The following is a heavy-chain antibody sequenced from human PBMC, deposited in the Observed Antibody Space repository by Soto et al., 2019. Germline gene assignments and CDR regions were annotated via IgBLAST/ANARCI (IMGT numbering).Heavy chain of an antibody. V-gene: IGHV4-31*03. CDR3: AREQHDYVNY. D-gene: IGHD4-17*01. CDR2: IYYSGST. J-gene: IGHJ4*02. Sequence: SETLSLTCTVSGGSISSGGYYWSWIRQHPGKGLEWIGYIYYSGSTYYNPSLKSRVTISVDTSKNQFSLKLCSVTAADTAVYYCAREQHDYVNYWGQGTLVTVSS. CDR1: GGSISSGGYY.